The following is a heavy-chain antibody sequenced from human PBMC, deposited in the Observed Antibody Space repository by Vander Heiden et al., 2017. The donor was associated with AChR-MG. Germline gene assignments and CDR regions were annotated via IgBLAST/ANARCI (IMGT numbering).Heavy chain of an antibody. Sequence: QVQLQESGPGLVTPSETLSLTCTVSGGSISSYYWSWIRQPPEKGLEWIGYIYYSGSTNYNPSLKSRVTISVDTSKNQFSLKLSSVTAADTAVYYCARVPYGSGSYYYFWFDPWGQGTLVTVSS. V-gene: IGHV4-59*01. CDR1: GGSISSYY. CDR3: ARVPYGSGSYYYFWFDP. J-gene: IGHJ5*02. CDR2: IYYSGST. D-gene: IGHD3-10*01.